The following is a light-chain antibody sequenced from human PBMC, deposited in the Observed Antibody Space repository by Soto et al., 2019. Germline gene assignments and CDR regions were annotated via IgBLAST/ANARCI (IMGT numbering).Light chain of an antibody. CDR1: QSISSY. V-gene: IGKV1-39*01. Sequence: DIKVTQSPSSLSASVGDSVTITCRASQSISSYLNWYQQKPGKAPKLLIYAASSLQSGVPSRFSGSGSGTGRTPTYISRQPEDFATYYCQHSYSTHRTFGRGTKVDIK. J-gene: IGKJ1*01. CDR2: AAS. CDR3: QHSYSTHRT.